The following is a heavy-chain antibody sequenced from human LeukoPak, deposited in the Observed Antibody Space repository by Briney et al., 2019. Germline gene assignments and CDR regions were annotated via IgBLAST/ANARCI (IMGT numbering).Heavy chain of an antibody. Sequence: GGSLRLSCAASGFTFSSYAMSWVRQTPGKGLEWVSTISGSGGSTYYADSVKGRFTISRDNSRNTLYLQMKSLRAEDTAVYFCAKVLTGSQDYWGQGTLVTVSS. CDR2: ISGSGGST. V-gene: IGHV3-23*01. J-gene: IGHJ4*02. D-gene: IGHD7-27*01. CDR1: GFTFSSYA. CDR3: AKVLTGSQDY.